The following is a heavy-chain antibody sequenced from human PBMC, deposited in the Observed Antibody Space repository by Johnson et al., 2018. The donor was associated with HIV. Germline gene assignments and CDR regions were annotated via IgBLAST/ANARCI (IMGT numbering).Heavy chain of an antibody. CDR3: TNPDTAMATGAFDI. CDR2: ISSSGSTI. J-gene: IGHJ3*02. V-gene: IGHV3-11*04. Sequence: QVQLVESGGGLVKPGGSLRLSCAASGFTFSDYYMNWIRQAPGKGLEWVSYISSSGSTIYYADSVKGRFTISRDNAKNTLYLQMNSLRAEDTAVYYCTNPDTAMATGAFDIWGQGTMVTVSS. D-gene: IGHD5-18*01. CDR1: GFTFSDYY.